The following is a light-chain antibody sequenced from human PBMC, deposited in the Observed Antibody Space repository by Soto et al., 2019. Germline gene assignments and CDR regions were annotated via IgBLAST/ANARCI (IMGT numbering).Light chain of an antibody. CDR3: QPLNSYPL. CDR2: AAS. J-gene: IGKJ5*01. CDR1: QSISNW. V-gene: IGKV1-9*01. Sequence: IQMTQSPSSLSASVGDRVTIICRASQSISNWLAWYQQKPGTAPQLLIYAASTLQSGVPSSFSGGGSGTDFTLTISSLHPEEVATYYCQPLNSYPLFGQGTRLEIK.